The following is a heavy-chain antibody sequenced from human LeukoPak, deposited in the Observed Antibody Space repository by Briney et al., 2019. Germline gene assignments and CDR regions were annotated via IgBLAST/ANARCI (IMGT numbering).Heavy chain of an antibody. CDR1: SFSIYGIS. CDR2: IYYSGRT. D-gene: IGHD4-17*01. J-gene: IGHJ4*01. V-gene: IGHV4-59*01. CDR3: APDYEKVGGTFDF. Sequence: PSETLSCKASGSSFSIYGISWARLGQPPGKGLEWIGYIYYSGRTKYNPSLKSRVTITVDRSTSQAYMELSSATDPDTFVYYCAPDYEKVGGTFDFWG.